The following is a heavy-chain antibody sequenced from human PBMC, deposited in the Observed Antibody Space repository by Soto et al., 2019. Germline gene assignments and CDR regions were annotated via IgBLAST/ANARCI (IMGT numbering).Heavy chain of an antibody. CDR1: GFTFSSYG. CDR3: AKPRDEQTPVGDWYFDL. CDR2: ISYDGSNK. J-gene: IGHJ2*01. V-gene: IGHV3-30*18. Sequence: SLRLACAASGFTFSSYGMHWFRQAPGKGLEWVAVISYDGSNKYYADSVKGRFTISRDNSKNTLYLQMNSLRAEDTAVYYCAKPRDEQTPVGDWYFDLWGRVTLVTVSS. D-gene: IGHD3-10*01.